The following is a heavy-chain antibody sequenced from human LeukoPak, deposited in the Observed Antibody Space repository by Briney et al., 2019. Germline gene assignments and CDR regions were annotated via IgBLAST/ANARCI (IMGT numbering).Heavy chain of an antibody. CDR2: IYTSGST. J-gene: IGHJ4*02. Sequence: PSETLSLTCTVSGGSISSYYWSWIRQPAGKGLEWIGRIYTSGSTNYNPSLKSRVTMSVDTSKNQFSLKLSSVTAADTAVYYCARVVPYCSSTSCYYYFDYWGQGTLVTVSS. CDR1: GGSISSYY. D-gene: IGHD2-2*01. V-gene: IGHV4-4*07. CDR3: ARVVPYCSSTSCYYYFDY.